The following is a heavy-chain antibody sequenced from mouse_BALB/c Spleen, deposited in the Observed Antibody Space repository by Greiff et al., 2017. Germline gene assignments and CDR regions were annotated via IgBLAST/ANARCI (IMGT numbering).Heavy chain of an antibody. Sequence: EVQVVESGPGLVKPSQSLSLTCSVTGYSITSGYYWNWIRQFPGNKLEWMGYISYDGSNNYNPSLKNRISITRDTSKNQFFLKLNSVTTEDTATYYCARGELGYAMDYWGQGTSVTVSS. D-gene: IGHD4-1*01. CDR1: GYSITSGYY. CDR2: ISYDGSN. J-gene: IGHJ4*01. CDR3: ARGELGYAMDY. V-gene: IGHV3-6*02.